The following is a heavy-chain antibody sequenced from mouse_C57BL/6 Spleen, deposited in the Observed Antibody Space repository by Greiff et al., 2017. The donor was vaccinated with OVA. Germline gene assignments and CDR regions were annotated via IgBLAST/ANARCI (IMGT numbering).Heavy chain of an antibody. J-gene: IGHJ2*01. D-gene: IGHD3-2*02. CDR1: GYAFTNYL. Sequence: VKLQESGAELVRPGTSVKVSCKASGYAFTNYLIEWVKQRPGQGLEWIGVINPGSGGTNYNEKFKGKATLTADKSSSTAYMQLSSLTYEDSAVYFCARREVDSSGYSYYFDYWGQGTTLTVSS. CDR3: ARREVDSSGYSYYFDY. CDR2: INPGSGGT. V-gene: IGHV1-54*01.